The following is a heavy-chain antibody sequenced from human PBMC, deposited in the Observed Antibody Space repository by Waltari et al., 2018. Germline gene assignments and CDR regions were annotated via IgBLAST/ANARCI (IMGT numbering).Heavy chain of an antibody. CDR3: ARRPACSGGTCAFDY. D-gene: IGHD2-15*01. Sequence: EVQLLESGGGLVQPGGSLRLSCAASGFTFSNYVMSWVRQAPGKGLGWVLMIRGGRSNKHDAEAVKGRFTISRDNSRNTLYLQMSSLRVDDTAVYYCARRPACSGGTCAFDYWGQGTLVTVSS. J-gene: IGHJ4*02. V-gene: IGHV3-23*01. CDR1: GFTFSNYV. CDR2: IRGGRSNK.